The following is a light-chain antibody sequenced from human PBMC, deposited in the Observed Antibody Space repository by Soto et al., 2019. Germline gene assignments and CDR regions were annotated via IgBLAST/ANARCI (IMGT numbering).Light chain of an antibody. V-gene: IGKV3-15*01. J-gene: IGKJ5*01. CDR1: QSISIN. CDR3: QQYHKWPIT. CDR2: GAS. Sequence: EVVLTQSPATLSVSPGERATLSCRASQSISINLAWYQQIPGQVPRLLIYGASTRATGIPARFSGSGSGTDFTLTITSLQSDDFALYYCQQYHKWPITFGQGARLELK.